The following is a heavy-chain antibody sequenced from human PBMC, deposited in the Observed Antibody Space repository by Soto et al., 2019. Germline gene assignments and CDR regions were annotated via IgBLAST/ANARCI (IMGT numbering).Heavy chain of an antibody. D-gene: IGHD3-10*01. CDR1: GYTFTSYG. J-gene: IGHJ6*02. Sequence: QVQLVQSGAEVKKPGASVKVSCKASGYTFTSYGISWVRQAPGQGLEWMGWISAYNGNTNYAQKLQGRVTMTTDTSTSKAYMELRSRRSDDTAVYYCARDLYGSVSRSGFVGTSYYGMDVWGQGTTVTVSS. V-gene: IGHV1-18*04. CDR2: ISAYNGNT. CDR3: ARDLYGSVSRSGFVGTSYYGMDV.